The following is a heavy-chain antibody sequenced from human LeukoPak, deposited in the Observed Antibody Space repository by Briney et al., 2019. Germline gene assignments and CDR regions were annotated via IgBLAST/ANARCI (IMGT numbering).Heavy chain of an antibody. Sequence: GGSLRLSCAASGFTFSSYAMHWVRQAPGKGLEWVAVISYDGSNKYYADSVKGRFTISRDNAKNSLYLQMNSLRAEDTAVYYCARVVPAAIEDRYYYYGMDVWGQGTTVTVSS. CDR2: ISYDGSNK. CDR3: ARVVPAAIEDRYYYYGMDV. D-gene: IGHD2-2*01. CDR1: GFTFSSYA. J-gene: IGHJ6*02. V-gene: IGHV3-30-3*01.